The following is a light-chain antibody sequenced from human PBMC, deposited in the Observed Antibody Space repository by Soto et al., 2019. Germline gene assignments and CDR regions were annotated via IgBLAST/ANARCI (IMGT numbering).Light chain of an antibody. CDR2: GAS. CDR1: QSVSSSH. Sequence: EIVLTQSPGTPSLSPGERATLSCRASQSVSSSHLAWYQQKAGQAPRVLIYGASSRATGIPDRFSGSGSGTDFTLTISRLEPEDFAVYYCQQYGSSPWTFGQGTKVEIK. V-gene: IGKV3-20*01. J-gene: IGKJ1*01. CDR3: QQYGSSPWT.